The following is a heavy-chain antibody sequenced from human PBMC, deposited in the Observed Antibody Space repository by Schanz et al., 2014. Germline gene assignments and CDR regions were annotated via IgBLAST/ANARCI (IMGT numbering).Heavy chain of an antibody. J-gene: IGHJ4*02. V-gene: IGHV1-2*04. CDR3: ARDGVDAAAGGNY. D-gene: IGHD6-13*01. CDR1: GYTFISYG. CDR2: INPNTGGT. Sequence: QVQLLQSGAEVKKPGASMKVSCKASGYTFISYGIKWVRQAPGQGLEWMGWINPNTGGTNFAQKCQGWVTVTRDTSTSTVYMELSSLRSEDTAVYYCARDGVDAAAGGNYWGQGTLVTVSS.